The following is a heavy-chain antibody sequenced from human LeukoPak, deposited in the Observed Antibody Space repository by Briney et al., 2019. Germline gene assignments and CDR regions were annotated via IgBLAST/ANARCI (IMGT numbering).Heavy chain of an antibody. CDR1: GYTFTSYY. CDR3: ARAHCTYGVCSPVYNWFDP. D-gene: IGHD2-8*01. J-gene: IGHJ5*02. V-gene: IGHV1-46*01. Sequence: ASVKVSCKASGYTFTSYYMHWVRQAPGQGLEWMGIINPSGGSTSYAQKFQGRVTMTRDMSTSTVYMELSSLRSEDTAVYYCARAHCTYGVCSPVYNWFDPWGQGTLVTVSS. CDR2: INPSGGST.